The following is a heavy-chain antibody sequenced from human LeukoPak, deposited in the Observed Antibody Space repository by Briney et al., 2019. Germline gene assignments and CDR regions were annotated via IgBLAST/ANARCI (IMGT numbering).Heavy chain of an antibody. J-gene: IGHJ4*02. V-gene: IGHV1-2*02. CDR1: GYTFTDYY. D-gene: IGHD2-8*02. CDR2: INPNSGGP. Sequence: GASVKASCKASGYTFTDYYIHWVRQAPGQGLEWMGWINPNSGGPNYAQNFQGRVTMTRDTSISTAYMELNRLTSDDTAVYYCARRLNTGQDYWGQGTLVTVSS. CDR3: ARRLNTGQDY.